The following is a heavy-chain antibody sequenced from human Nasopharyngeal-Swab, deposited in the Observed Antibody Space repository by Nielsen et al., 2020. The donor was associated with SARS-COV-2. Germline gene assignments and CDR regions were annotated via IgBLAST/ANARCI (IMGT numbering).Heavy chain of an antibody. Sequence: GGSLRLSRAASGFSVNNNHMNWVRQAPGKGLEWVSVLYADGTTNYADSVKGRFTISRDNSKNTLYLQMSSLRAEDTATYYCARDPRGDGYSLFDYWGQGTMVTVSS. J-gene: IGHJ4*02. V-gene: IGHV3-53*01. CDR2: LYADGTT. D-gene: IGHD5-24*01. CDR1: GFSVNNNH. CDR3: ARDPRGDGYSLFDY.